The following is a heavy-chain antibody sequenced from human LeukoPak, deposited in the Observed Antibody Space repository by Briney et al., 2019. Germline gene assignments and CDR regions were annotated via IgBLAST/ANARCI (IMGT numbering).Heavy chain of an antibody. V-gene: IGHV3-53*01. D-gene: IGHD2-2*01. CDR3: AHRKATSWAHDY. J-gene: IGHJ4*02. CDR2: IYSGGSGST. Sequence: GGSLRLSCAASGFTVSSSYMSWVRQAPGKGLEWVSVIYSGGSGSTYYADSAKGRFTISRDNSKNTLNLQMNSLRAEDTAVYYCAHRKATSWAHDYWGQGTLVTASS. CDR1: GFTVSSSY.